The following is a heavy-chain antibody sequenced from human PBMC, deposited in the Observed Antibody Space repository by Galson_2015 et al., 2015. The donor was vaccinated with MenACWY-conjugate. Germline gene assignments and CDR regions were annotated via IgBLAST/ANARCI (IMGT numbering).Heavy chain of an antibody. CDR3: AKDFFASWGYFDY. Sequence: SLRLSCAVSGFTLSSYAMSWVRQAPGKGLEWVSGISGSGGSTYYADSVKGRFTISRDSSKNTLYLQMNSLRAEDTAVYYCAKDFFASWGYFDYWGQGTLVTVSS. J-gene: IGHJ4*02. V-gene: IGHV3-23*01. D-gene: IGHD7-27*01. CDR2: ISGSGGST. CDR1: GFTLSSYA.